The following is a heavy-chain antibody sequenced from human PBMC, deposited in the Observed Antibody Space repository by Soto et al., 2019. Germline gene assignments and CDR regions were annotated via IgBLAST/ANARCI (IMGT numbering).Heavy chain of an antibody. Sequence: GESLKISSKGSGYSFISYWIGWVRQITGKGLEWMGIIYPGDSDTRYSPSFQGQVTISADKSISTAYLQMNSLRAEDTAVYYCAKDRSGSGWYMIPEDQEIQHWGQGTLVTVSS. CDR2: IYPGDSDT. V-gene: IGHV5-51*01. CDR3: AKDRSGSGWYMIPEDQEIQH. D-gene: IGHD6-19*01. J-gene: IGHJ1*01. CDR1: GYSFISYW.